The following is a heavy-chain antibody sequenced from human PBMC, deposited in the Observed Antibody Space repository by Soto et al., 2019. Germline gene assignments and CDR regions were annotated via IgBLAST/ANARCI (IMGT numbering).Heavy chain of an antibody. J-gene: IGHJ6*02. Sequence: ASVKVSCKASGYTFTGYYMHWVRQAPGQGLEWMGWINPNSGGTNYAQKFQGWVTMTRDTSISTAYMELSRLRSDDTAVYYCARGRRITIFGVTYYYYGMDVWGQGTTVTVSS. D-gene: IGHD3-3*01. CDR3: ARGRRITIFGVTYYYYGMDV. V-gene: IGHV1-2*04. CDR2: INPNSGGT. CDR1: GYTFTGYY.